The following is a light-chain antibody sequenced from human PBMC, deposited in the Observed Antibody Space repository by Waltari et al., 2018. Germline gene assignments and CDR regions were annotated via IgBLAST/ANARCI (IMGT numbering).Light chain of an antibody. CDR1: QTISNY. CDR3: QQYDNLPLT. J-gene: IGKJ3*01. V-gene: IGKV1-39*01. CDR2: AAS. Sequence: DIQMPQSPSSLSASVGDRVTITCRASQTISNYLNWYQQKPGDAPNLLIYAASSLQCGVPSKFSGSGSGTDFTLTISSLQPEDIATYYCQQYDNLPLTFGPGTKVDIK.